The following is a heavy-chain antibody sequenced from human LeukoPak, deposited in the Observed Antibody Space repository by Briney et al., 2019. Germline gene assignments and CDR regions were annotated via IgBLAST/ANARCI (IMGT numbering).Heavy chain of an antibody. V-gene: IGHV4-4*02. CDR2: IYHSGST. D-gene: IGHD2-2*01. CDR3: ARGSPSQLPPAEYFQH. Sequence: SGTLSLTCAVSGGSISSSNWWSWVRQPPGKGLERIGEIYHSGSTNYNPSLKSRVTISVDKSKNQFSLKLSSVTAADTAVYYCARGSPSQLPPAEYFQHWGQGTLVTVSS. CDR1: GGSISSSNW. J-gene: IGHJ1*01.